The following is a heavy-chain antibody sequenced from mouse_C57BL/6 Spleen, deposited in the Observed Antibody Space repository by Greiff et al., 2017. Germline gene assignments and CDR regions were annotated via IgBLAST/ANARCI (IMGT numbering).Heavy chain of an antibody. CDR1: GYSITSGYD. J-gene: IGHJ3*01. CDR3: ARTSSTGPFAY. CDR2: ISYSGST. D-gene: IGHD3-1*01. V-gene: IGHV3-1*01. Sequence: EVQVVESGPGMVKPSQSLSLTCTVTGYSITSGYDWHWIRHFPGNKLEWMGYISYSGSTNYNPSLKSRISITHDTSKNHFFLKLNSVTTEDTATYYCARTSSTGPFAYWGQGTLVTVSA.